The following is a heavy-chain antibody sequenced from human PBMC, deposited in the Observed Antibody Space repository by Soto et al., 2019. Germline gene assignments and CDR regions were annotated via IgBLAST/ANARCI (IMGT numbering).Heavy chain of an antibody. CDR3: ARSYGTGFLSGD. V-gene: IGHV3-7*01. CDR1: GFTFTNFR. D-gene: IGHD3-10*01. Sequence: EVHLVESGGGLVRPGESLRLSCAASGFTFTNFRMSWLRQAPGKGLEWVDNIKQDGSETRYVDSVKGRVTIYRDNAKNSLFHQINSLRAEEKAIYYCARSYGTGFLSGDWGQGTLVTVST. CDR2: IKQDGSET. J-gene: IGHJ4*02.